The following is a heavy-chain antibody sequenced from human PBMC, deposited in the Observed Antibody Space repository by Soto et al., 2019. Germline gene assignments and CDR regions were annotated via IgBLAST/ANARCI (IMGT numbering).Heavy chain of an antibody. D-gene: IGHD4-17*01. CDR2: ISWNSGSI. Sequence: EVQLVESGGGLVQPGRSLRLSCAASGFTFDDYAMHWVRQAPGKGLEWVSGISWNSGSIGYADSVKGRFTISRDNANNSLYLQMNSLRAEDTALYYCAKATVSYYYYYGMDVWGQGTTVTVSS. V-gene: IGHV3-9*01. CDR1: GFTFDDYA. J-gene: IGHJ6*02. CDR3: AKATVSYYYYYGMDV.